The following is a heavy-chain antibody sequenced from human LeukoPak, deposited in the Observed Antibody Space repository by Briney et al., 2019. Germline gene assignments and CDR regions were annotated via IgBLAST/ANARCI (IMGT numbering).Heavy chain of an antibody. D-gene: IGHD6-13*01. J-gene: IGHJ4*02. CDR1: GLIFSSYV. CDR3: AKFSSSWSAFDY. CDR2: ISGTGSDT. V-gene: IGHV3-23*01. Sequence: SGGPLRLSCAASGLIFSSYVMSWVRQAPGKGLEWVSTISGTGSDTYYTDSVKGRFTISRDNSKNTLYLQMNSLRAEDTAVYYCAKFSSSWSAFDYWGQGTLVTVSS.